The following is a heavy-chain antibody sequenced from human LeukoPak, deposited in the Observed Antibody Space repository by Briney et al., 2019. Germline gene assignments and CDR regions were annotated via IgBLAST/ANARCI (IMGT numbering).Heavy chain of an antibody. CDR1: GGSISSGPYY. D-gene: IGHD3-22*01. CDR3: ARRDDSSGYHKVFDY. CDR2: IYYGENT. J-gene: IGHJ4*02. Sequence: SETLSLTCTVSGGSISSGPYYWGWIRQPPGKGLEWIGNIYYGENTYYNPSLKSRVTISIDTSKNQFYLKLSSLTAADTAVYYCARRDDSSGYHKVFDYWGPGTLVTVSS. V-gene: IGHV4-39*01.